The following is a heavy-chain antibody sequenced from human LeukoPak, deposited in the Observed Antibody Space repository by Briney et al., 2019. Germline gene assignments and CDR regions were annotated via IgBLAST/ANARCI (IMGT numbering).Heavy chain of an antibody. J-gene: IGHJ4*02. V-gene: IGHV6-1*01. CDR3: ARGWEYGSGWYAFDY. Sequence: ASQTLSLTCAISGDSVSSNSATWNWIRQSPSRGLEWLGRTYYMSKWYNSYAISVKSRITINPDTSKNQFSLQLSSVTPEDTAVYYCARGWEYGSGWYAFDYWGQGTLVTVSS. CDR2: TYYMSKWYN. D-gene: IGHD6-19*01. CDR1: GDSVSSNSAT.